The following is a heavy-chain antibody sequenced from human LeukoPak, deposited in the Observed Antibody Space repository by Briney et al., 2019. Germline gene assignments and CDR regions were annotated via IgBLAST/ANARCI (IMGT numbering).Heavy chain of an antibody. CDR1: GFTFSSYG. J-gene: IGHJ4*02. CDR2: IRYDGSNK. V-gene: IGHV3-30*02. CDR3: AKDFGIGAGYTDH. Sequence: PGGSLRLSCAASGFTFSSYGMHWVRQAPGKGLEGVAFIRYDGSNKYYADSVKGRFTISRDNSKNTLYLQMNSLRAEDTAVYYCAKDFGIGAGYTDHWGQGTLVTVSS. D-gene: IGHD3-9*01.